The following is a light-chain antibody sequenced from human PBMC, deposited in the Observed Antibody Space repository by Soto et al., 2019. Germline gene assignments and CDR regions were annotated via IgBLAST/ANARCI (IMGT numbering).Light chain of an antibody. V-gene: IGLV2-23*02. Sequence: QSVLTQPASVSGSPGQSITISCIGTSSDVGGYRLVSWYQQHPDKAPKLIIYEVTDRPSGVSSRFSGSKSGNTASLTISGLQPEDEADYYCCSYAGSSSLVFGGGTKLTVL. CDR1: SSDVGGYRL. CDR2: EVT. CDR3: CSYAGSSSLV. J-gene: IGLJ3*02.